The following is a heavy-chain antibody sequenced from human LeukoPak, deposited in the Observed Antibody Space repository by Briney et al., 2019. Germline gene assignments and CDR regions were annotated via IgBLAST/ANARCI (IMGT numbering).Heavy chain of an antibody. Sequence: APVKVSCKASGYTFTSYAMHWVRQAPGQRLEWMGWINAGNGNTKYSQKFQGRVTITRDTSASTAYMELSSLRSEDTAVYYCARDSWSYYYYYGMDVWGQGTTVTVSS. CDR2: INAGNGNT. D-gene: IGHD1-26*01. J-gene: IGHJ6*02. CDR3: ARDSWSYYYYYGMDV. V-gene: IGHV1-3*01. CDR1: GYTFTSYA.